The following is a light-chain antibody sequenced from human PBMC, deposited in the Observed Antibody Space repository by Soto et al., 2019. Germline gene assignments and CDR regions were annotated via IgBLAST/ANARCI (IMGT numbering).Light chain of an antibody. J-gene: IGKJ5*01. Sequence: DIQVPQSPPTLSASVGDRVTITCRASQSISRGLAWYQQKPGKAPKFLIYKASTLKSGVPSRFSGSGSGTDFTLTITSLQPEDFATYYCQQYKSYPITFGQGTRLEI. V-gene: IGKV1-5*03. CDR2: KAS. CDR3: QQYKSYPIT. CDR1: QSISRG.